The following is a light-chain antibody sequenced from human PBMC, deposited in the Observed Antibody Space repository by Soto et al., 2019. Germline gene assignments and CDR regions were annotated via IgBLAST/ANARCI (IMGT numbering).Light chain of an antibody. CDR1: QSVSSN. V-gene: IGKV3-15*01. Sequence: EILMTQSPVTLSVSPGERATLSCRASQSVSSNLAWYQQKPGQAPSLLIYGAFTSATGIPARFSGTGSGTEFTLTISSLQSEDFALYYCQQYNDWPLTFGQGTKVDIK. CDR3: QQYNDWPLT. J-gene: IGKJ1*01. CDR2: GAF.